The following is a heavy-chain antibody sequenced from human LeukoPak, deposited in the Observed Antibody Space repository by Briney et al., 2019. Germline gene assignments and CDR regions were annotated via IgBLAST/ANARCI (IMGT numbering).Heavy chain of an antibody. J-gene: IGHJ4*02. CDR2: IYYSGST. CDR1: GGSISSYY. D-gene: IGHD5-18*01. Sequence: SETLSLTCTVSGGSISSYYWGWIRQPPGKGLEWIGSIYYSGSTYYNPSLKSRVTISVDTSKNQFSLKLSSVTAADTAVYYCARDSAAMVTDWGQGTLVTVSS. CDR3: ARDSAAMVTD. V-gene: IGHV4-39*02.